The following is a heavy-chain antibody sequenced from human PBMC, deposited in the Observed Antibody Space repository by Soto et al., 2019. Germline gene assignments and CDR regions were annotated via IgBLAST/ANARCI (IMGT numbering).Heavy chain of an antibody. CDR1: GYTFTSYA. V-gene: IGHV1-3*01. CDR3: ARVPATSPNWFDP. D-gene: IGHD1-26*01. J-gene: IGHJ5*02. CDR2: INAGNGNT. Sequence: QVPLVQSGAEVKKPGASVKVSCKASGYTFTSYAMHWVRQAPGQRLEWMGWINAGNGNTKYSQKFQGRVTITRDTSASTAYMELSSLRSEDTAVYYCARVPATSPNWFDPWGQGTLVTVSS.